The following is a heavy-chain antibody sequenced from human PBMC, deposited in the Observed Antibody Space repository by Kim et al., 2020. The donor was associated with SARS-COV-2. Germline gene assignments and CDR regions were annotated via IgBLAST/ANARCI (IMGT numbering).Heavy chain of an antibody. CDR3: ARAGGXXYYYGMDV. Sequence: GGSLRLSCAASGFTFSSYSMNWVRQAPGKGLEWVSSXSSSSSYIYYADSVKGRFTISRDXAKNSXXLQMNSLRAEDTAVYYCARAGGXXYYYGMDVWGQGTTVTVSS. V-gene: IGHV3-21*01. D-gene: IGHD3-10*01. CDR1: GFTFSSYS. CDR2: XSSSSSYI. J-gene: IGHJ6*02.